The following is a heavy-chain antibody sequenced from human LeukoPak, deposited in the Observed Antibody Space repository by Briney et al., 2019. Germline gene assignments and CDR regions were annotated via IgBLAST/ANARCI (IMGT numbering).Heavy chain of an antibody. CDR2: ISHTGSTM. CDR1: GFRFSSYS. V-gene: IGHV3-48*04. CDR3: AIPPLSGTGSSRPLAEMDV. D-gene: IGHD3-10*01. Sequence: GGSLRLSCAASGFRFSSYSMNWVRQAPGKGLEWVSYISHTGSTMSYVDSVKGRFTISRDNARNSLHLQMNSLRAEDTAVYYCAIPPLSGTGSSRPLAEMDVWGQGTTVTVSS. J-gene: IGHJ6*02.